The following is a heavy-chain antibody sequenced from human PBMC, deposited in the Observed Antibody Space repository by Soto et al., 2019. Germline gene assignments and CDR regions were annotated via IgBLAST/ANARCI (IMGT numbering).Heavy chain of an antibody. V-gene: IGHV1-46*01. CDR3: GRDLLRYSSSGYWFDP. D-gene: IGHD6-13*01. Sequence: XSVKVSSTASGYTFINYYIHLVRHAPVQGLEWMAIIKHSGGRKRYEQEFQGRVFMSRSTSTSTAFMEQSSLRTEDTAVFYCGRDLLRYSSSGYWFDPWGQGTLVTVSS. J-gene: IGHJ5*02. CDR2: IKHSGGRK. CDR1: GYTFINYY.